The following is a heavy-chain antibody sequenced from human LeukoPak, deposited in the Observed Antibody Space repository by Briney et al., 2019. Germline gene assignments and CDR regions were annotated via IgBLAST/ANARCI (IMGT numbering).Heavy chain of an antibody. CDR2: INPNSGNT. Sequence: GASVKVSCKTSGYTFTGYYVHWVRQAPGQGLEWMGCINPNSGNTGSAQKFQGRVTMTRNTSISTAYMELSSLKYEDTAVYYCARVEGQYYYDSSGYYRQDYYMDVWGKGTTVSVSS. CDR1: GYTFTGYY. V-gene: IGHV1-8*02. CDR3: ARVEGQYYYDSSGYYRQDYYMDV. J-gene: IGHJ6*03. D-gene: IGHD3-22*01.